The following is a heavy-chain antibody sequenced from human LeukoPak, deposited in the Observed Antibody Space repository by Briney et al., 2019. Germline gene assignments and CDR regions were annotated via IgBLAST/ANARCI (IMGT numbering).Heavy chain of an antibody. CDR2: IYTSGST. Sequence: SETLSLTCTVSGGSISSSSYYWSWIRQPAGKGLEWIGRIYTSGSTNYNPSLKSRVTISVDTSKNQFSLKLSSVTAADTAVYYCARGQWELLSHDYWGQGTLVTVSS. D-gene: IGHD1-26*01. CDR3: ARGQWELLSHDY. CDR1: GGSISSSSYY. J-gene: IGHJ4*02. V-gene: IGHV4-61*02.